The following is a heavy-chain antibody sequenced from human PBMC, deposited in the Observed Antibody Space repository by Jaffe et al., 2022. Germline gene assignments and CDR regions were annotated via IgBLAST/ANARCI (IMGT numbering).Heavy chain of an antibody. Sequence: QVQLQESGPGLVKPSQTLSLTCTVSGGSISSGSYYWSWIRQPAGKGLEWIGRIYSSGSTDYNPSLKSRVTISVDTSNNQFSLKLSSVTAADTAVYFCARVVAGPYYYYYYMDVWGKGTTVTVSS. V-gene: IGHV4-61*02. CDR3: ARVVAGPYYYYYYMDV. CDR1: GGSISSGSYY. J-gene: IGHJ6*03. D-gene: IGHD6-19*01. CDR2: IYSSGST.